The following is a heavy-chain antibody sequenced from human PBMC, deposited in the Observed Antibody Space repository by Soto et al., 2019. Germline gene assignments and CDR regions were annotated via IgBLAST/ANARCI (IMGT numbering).Heavy chain of an antibody. Sequence: GGSLGLSGGSSGFTFSSYSMNWVRHAPGKGLDWVAVIWYDGSQTRYAYCVKGRFTISRDNFQNTLYLQMDSLRAEDTAVYNCARDFTVGAIYTGVNYYAMDVWGRGTTVTVSS. CDR2: IWYDGSQT. CDR1: GFTFSSYS. D-gene: IGHD1-26*01. J-gene: IGHJ6*01. CDR3: ARDFTVGAIYTGVNYYAMDV. V-gene: IGHV3-33*08.